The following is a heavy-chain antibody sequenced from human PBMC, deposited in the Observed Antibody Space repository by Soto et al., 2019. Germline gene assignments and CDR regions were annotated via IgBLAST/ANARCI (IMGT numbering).Heavy chain of an antibody. J-gene: IGHJ4*02. Sequence: GASMKGSCKVSGYTRENYAMHWVRQAPRQRLEWVGWIKTGGVNAKYSQNFQGRGTITKDPSASTVYMELSSLRSEDTAVYYCARSYKLYYFDSSGYLDYWGQGTLVTVSS. D-gene: IGHD3-22*01. V-gene: IGHV1-3*04. CDR3: ARSYKLYYFDSSGYLDY. CDR1: GYTRENYA. CDR2: IKTGGVNA.